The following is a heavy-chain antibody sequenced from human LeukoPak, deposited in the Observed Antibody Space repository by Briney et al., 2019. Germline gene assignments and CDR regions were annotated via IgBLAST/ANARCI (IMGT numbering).Heavy chain of an antibody. CDR1: GYSIRSGYD. J-gene: IGHJ4*02. D-gene: IGHD3/OR15-3a*01. V-gene: IGHV4-38-2*02. CDR2: INYNGRH. Sequence: SETLSLTCIVSGYSIRSGYDWGWIRQPPGKGLEWIDSINYNGRHYYNPSLQSRLTISVDTSKNQFSLNLRSVTAADTAVYFCARSEINDYMIFWGQGALVAVSS. CDR3: ARSEINDYMIF.